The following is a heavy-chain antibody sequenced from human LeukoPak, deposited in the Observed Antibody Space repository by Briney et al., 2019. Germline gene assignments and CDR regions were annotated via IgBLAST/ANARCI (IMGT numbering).Heavy chain of an antibody. CDR3: TRDHITSWQIDF. D-gene: IGHD2-2*01. V-gene: IGHV3-20*04. Sequence: GGSLRLSCAASGFTFDDYGMSWVRQAPGKGLEWVSGINWNGGSTGYADSVKGRFTISRDNSKNTVSLQMNSLRVEDTAVYYCTRDHITSWQIDFWGQGTMVTVSS. J-gene: IGHJ4*02. CDR2: INWNGGST. CDR1: GFTFDDYG.